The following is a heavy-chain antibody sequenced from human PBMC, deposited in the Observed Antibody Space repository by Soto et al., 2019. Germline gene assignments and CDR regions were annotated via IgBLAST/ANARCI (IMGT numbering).Heavy chain of an antibody. J-gene: IGHJ6*02. CDR1: GYSFTSYW. CDR2: IYPGDSDT. CDR3: ARVGDCSSTNCYTRHGMDV. D-gene: IGHD2-2*02. Sequence: GESLKISCKVSGYSFTSYWIGWGRQRPGKGLEWMGIIYPGDSDTRYSPSFQDQVTISADKSISTAYLQWSSLKASDTAMYYCARVGDCSSTNCYTRHGMDVWGQGTTVTVSS. V-gene: IGHV5-51*01.